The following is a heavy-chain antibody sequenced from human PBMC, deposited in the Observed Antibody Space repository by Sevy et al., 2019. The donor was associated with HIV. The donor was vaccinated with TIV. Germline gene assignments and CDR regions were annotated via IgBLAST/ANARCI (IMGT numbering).Heavy chain of an antibody. CDR3: TAGVGTSDCDY. CDR2: IKSKTDGGTR. CDR1: GFSFTNAW. J-gene: IGHJ4*02. V-gene: IGHV3-15*01. Sequence: GGSLRLSCAASGFSFTNAWMSWVRQAPGKGLEWVVRIKSKTDGGTRDFAAPVKGRFAISRDDSKSTFYLQMDSLKTEDTGVYYCTAGVGTSDCDYWGQGILVTVSS. D-gene: IGHD1-26*01.